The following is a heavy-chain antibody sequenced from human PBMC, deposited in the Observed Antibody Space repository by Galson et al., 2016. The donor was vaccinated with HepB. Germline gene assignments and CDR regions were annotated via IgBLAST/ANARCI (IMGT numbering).Heavy chain of an antibody. CDR1: GFTFSNYS. CDR2: INSNGGRT. CDR3: VKEGYQELSDGAFDI. J-gene: IGHJ3*02. Sequence: SLRLSCAASGFTFSNYSMHWVRQAPGKGLEYVSGINSNGGRTYYTDPVKGRFTLSRDNSKKTVYLQMSSLRIEDTAVYFCVKEGYQELSDGAFDIWGQGTMVTVSS. V-gene: IGHV3-64D*06. D-gene: IGHD2-2*01.